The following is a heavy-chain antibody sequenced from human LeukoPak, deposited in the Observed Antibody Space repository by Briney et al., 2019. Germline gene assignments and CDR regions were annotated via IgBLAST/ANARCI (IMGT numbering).Heavy chain of an antibody. D-gene: IGHD4-17*01. Sequence: SETLSLTCTVSGGSISSSYYYWGWIRQPPGKGLEWIGTIYYSGSTYYNPSLKSRVTISVDTSKNQFSLKLSSVTAPDTAAYYCARRRDDDYYFDYWGQGTLVTVSS. CDR3: ARRRDDDYYFDY. CDR2: IYYSGST. CDR1: GGSISSSYYY. V-gene: IGHV4-39*01. J-gene: IGHJ4*02.